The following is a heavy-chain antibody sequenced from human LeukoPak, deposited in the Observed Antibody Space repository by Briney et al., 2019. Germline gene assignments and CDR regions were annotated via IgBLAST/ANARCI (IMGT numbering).Heavy chain of an antibody. D-gene: IGHD3-22*01. CDR1: GFTFSSYA. CDR2: ISGSGGST. V-gene: IGHV3-23*01. Sequence: PGGSLKLSCAASGFTFSSYAMSWVRQAPGKGLEWVSAISGSGGSTYYADFVKGRFTISRDNSKNTLYLQMNSLRAEDTAVYYCAKDRDSSGYYSPLTYWGQGTLVTVSS. J-gene: IGHJ4*02. CDR3: AKDRDSSGYYSPLTY.